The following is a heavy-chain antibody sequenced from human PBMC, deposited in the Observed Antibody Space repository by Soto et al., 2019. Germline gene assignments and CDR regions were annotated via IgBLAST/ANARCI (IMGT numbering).Heavy chain of an antibody. D-gene: IGHD5-12*01. Sequence: SQMLPLTCTVAGGYSSSYYWSCIRKPQGKGLEWIGYIYYSGSTNYNPSLKRRGTRSVDTSKNQFSLKLSSVTAADTAVYSCASQRDGYNYAHYYYYGMDVWGQGTTVTVSS. CDR2: IYYSGST. V-gene: IGHV4-59*01. J-gene: IGHJ6*02. CDR1: GGYSSSYY. CDR3: ASQRDGYNYAHYYYYGMDV.